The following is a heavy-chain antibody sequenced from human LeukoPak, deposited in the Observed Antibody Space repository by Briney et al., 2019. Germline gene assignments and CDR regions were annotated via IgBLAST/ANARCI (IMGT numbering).Heavy chain of an antibody. Sequence: SETLSLTCTVSGGSITTTTYHWGWIRQSPGKGLEWIGSIHYSGSTYYNPSLKSRVTISVDTSKNQFSLKLSSVTAADTAVYYCARDALTTVTTFAFDIWGQGTMVTVSS. CDR2: IHYSGST. CDR1: GGSITTTTYH. J-gene: IGHJ3*02. V-gene: IGHV4-39*07. CDR3: ARDALTTVTTFAFDI. D-gene: IGHD4-17*01.